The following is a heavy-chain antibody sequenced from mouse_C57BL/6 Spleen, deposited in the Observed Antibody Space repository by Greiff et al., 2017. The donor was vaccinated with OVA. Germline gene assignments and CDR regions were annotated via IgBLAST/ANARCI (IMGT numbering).Heavy chain of an antibody. J-gene: IGHJ2*01. CDR2: SRNKANDYTT. Sequence: EVHLVESGGGLVQSGRSLRLSCATSGFTFSDFYMEWVRQAPGKGLEWIAASRNKANDYTTEYSASVKGRFIVSRDTSQSILYLQMNALRAEDTAIYYCARDAHYDYGSFDYWGQGTTLTVSS. D-gene: IGHD2-4*01. V-gene: IGHV7-1*01. CDR3: ARDAHYDYGSFDY. CDR1: GFTFSDFY.